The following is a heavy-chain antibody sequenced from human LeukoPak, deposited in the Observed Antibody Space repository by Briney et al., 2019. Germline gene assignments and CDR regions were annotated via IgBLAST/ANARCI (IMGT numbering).Heavy chain of an antibody. J-gene: IGHJ6*02. CDR1: GYTYTSYG. D-gene: IGHD5-18*01. CDR3: ARDTAVAYYGMDV. CDR2: ISAYNRNT. Sequence: ASVKVSCKASGYTYTSYGISWVRQAPGQGLEWMGWISAYNRNTNYAQKFQDRVTMTTVSSTTTAYMELRSLTSDDTALYYCARDTAVAYYGMDVWGQGTTVTVSS. V-gene: IGHV1-18*01.